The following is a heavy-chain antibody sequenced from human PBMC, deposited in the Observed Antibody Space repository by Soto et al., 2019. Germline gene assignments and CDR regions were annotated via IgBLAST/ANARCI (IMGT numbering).Heavy chain of an antibody. CDR3: ARGGKYYYDSSGYPIDAFDI. V-gene: IGHV4-30-2*01. D-gene: IGHD3-22*01. CDR2: IYHSGST. Sequence: QLQLQESGSGLVKPSQTLSLTCAVSGGSISSGGYSWSWIRQPPGKGLEWIGYIYHSGSTYYNPSLKSRVTLTVDRSKHQFSLKLSSVTAADTAVYYCARGGKYYYDSSGYPIDAFDIWGQGTMVTVSS. J-gene: IGHJ3*02. CDR1: GGSISSGGYS.